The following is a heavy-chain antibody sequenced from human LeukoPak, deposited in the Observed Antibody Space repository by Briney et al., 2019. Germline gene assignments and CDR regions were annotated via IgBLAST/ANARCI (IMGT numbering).Heavy chain of an antibody. CDR3: AKGPDSGLRYFDY. D-gene: IGHD5-12*01. Sequence: PGGSLRLSCAASVFTFSSYATNWVRQAPGKGLEGVSGIGASGGSTYYADSVRGRFTISRDNSKNTLYLQMNSLRAEDTAVYYCAKGPDSGLRYFDYWGQGTLVTVSS. J-gene: IGHJ4*02. CDR1: VFTFSSYA. CDR2: IGASGGST. V-gene: IGHV3-23*01.